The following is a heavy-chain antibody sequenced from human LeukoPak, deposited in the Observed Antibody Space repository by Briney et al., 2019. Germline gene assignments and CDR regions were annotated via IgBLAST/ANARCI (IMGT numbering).Heavy chain of an antibody. CDR1: GYSFTSYW. CDR3: ARTQRGYYYDSSGYDNWFDP. CDR2: IYPGDSDT. Sequence: GESLKISCKGSGYSFTSYWIGWVRQMPGKGLEWMGIIYPGDSDTRYSPSFQGQVTISADKSISTAYLQWSSLKASDTAMYYCARTQRGYYYDSSGYDNWFDPWGQGTLVTVSS. D-gene: IGHD3-22*01. J-gene: IGHJ5*02. V-gene: IGHV5-51*01.